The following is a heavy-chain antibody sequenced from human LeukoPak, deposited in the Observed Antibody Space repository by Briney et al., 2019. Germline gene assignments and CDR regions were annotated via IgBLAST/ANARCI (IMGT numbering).Heavy chain of an antibody. CDR1: GYTFTDYH. J-gene: IGHJ4*02. Sequence: ASVKVSCKASGYTFTDYHIHWVRQAPGQGLGWMGWINPNSGGTNYAQNFQGRVTMTRDTSISTAYMEVSRLTYDDTAIYYCARGSWATVTIAGPHDYWGQGTLVTVSS. CDR3: ARGSWATVTIAGPHDY. V-gene: IGHV1-2*02. D-gene: IGHD4-17*01. CDR2: INPNSGGT.